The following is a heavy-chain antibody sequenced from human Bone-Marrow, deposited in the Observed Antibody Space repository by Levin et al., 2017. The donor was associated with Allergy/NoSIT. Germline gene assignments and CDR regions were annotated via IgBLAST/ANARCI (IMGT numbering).Heavy chain of an antibody. V-gene: IGHV3-21*01. J-gene: IGHJ4*02. CDR3: ATRSLSYSGSGYLPY. CDR1: GLIFSSQT. Sequence: KAGGSLRLSCAASGLIFSSQTMYWVRQAPGKGLEWVSSISSSSNFIYYADSLKGRLTISRDNAKNSLYLEVSSLRAEDTAVYYCATRSLSYSGSGYLPYWGPGVLVTVSS. D-gene: IGHD3-3*01. CDR2: ISSSSNFI.